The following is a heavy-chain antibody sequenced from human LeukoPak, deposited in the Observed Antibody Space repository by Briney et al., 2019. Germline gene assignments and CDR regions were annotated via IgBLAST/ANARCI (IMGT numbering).Heavy chain of an antibody. CDR2: INSDGSSS. Sequence: GGSLRLCCAASGFTFRRYWMDWVRQAPGKGLVWVSRINSDGSSSTYADSVKGRFTISIDNAKNTLYLQMNSLRAEDTAVYYCASSEYSFDYWGQGTLVTVSS. J-gene: IGHJ4*02. CDR1: GFTFRRYW. CDR3: ASSEYSFDY. V-gene: IGHV3-74*01.